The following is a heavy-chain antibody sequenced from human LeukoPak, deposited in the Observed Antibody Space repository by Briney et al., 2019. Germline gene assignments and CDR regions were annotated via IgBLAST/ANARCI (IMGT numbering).Heavy chain of an antibody. CDR3: ARDGQWLVKGYFDY. CDR1: GGTFSSYA. V-gene: IGHV1-69*04. CDR2: IIPILGIA. J-gene: IGHJ4*02. Sequence: ASVKVSCKASGGTFSSYAISWVRQAPGQGLEWMGRIIPILGIANYAQKFQGRVTITADKSTSTAYMELGSLRSEDTAVYYCARDGQWLVKGYFDYWGQGTLVTVSS. D-gene: IGHD6-19*01.